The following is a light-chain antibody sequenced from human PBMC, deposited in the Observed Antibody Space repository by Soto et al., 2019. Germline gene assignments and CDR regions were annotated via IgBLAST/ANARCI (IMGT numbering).Light chain of an antibody. CDR2: GAS. V-gene: IGKV3-20*01. CDR3: QRYGGPSWT. Sequence: EIVLTQSPGTLSLSPGGRATLSCRASQSITSNYLAWYQQKPGQAPRLLIFGASSRATGIPDKFSGSGSETDFTLTISRLEPDDFAVYYCQRYGGPSWTFGQGTKVDIK. CDR1: QSITSNY. J-gene: IGKJ1*01.